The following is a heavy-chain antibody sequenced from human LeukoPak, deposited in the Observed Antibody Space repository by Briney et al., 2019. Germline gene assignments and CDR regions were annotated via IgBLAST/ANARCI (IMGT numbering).Heavy chain of an antibody. J-gene: IGHJ5*02. CDR1: GYTFTSYD. CDR2: MNPNSGNT. CDR3: ARERRSRWFDP. Sequence: ALVKVSCKASGYTFTSYDINWVRQATGQGLEWMGWMNPNSGNTGYAQKFQGRVTMTRNTSISTAYMGLSSLRSEDTAVYYCARERRSRWFDPWGQGTLVTVSS. V-gene: IGHV1-8*01.